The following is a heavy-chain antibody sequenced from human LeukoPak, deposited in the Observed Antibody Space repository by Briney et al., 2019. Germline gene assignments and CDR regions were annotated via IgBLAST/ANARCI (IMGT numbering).Heavy chain of an antibody. CDR2: ISSSSSTI. Sequence: GGSLRLSCAASGFTFSSYSMNWVRQAPGKGLEWVSYISSSSSTIYYADSVKGRFTISRDNAKNSLYLQMNSLRAEDTAVYYCAGGEGYSYGSTGIDYWGQGTLVTVSS. CDR3: AGGEGYSYGSTGIDY. D-gene: IGHD5-18*01. J-gene: IGHJ4*02. CDR1: GFTFSSYS. V-gene: IGHV3-48*04.